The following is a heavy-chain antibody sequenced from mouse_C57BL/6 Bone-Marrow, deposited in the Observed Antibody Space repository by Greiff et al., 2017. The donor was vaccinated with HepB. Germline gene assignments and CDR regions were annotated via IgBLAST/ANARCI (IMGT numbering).Heavy chain of an antibody. Sequence: DVKLQESGPGLVKPSQSLSLTCSVTGYSITSGYYWNWIRQFPGNKLEWMGYISYDGSNNYNPSLKNRISITRDTSKNQFFLKLNSVTTEDTATYYCAREVVAHYAMDYWGQGTSVTVSS. D-gene: IGHD1-1*01. J-gene: IGHJ4*01. CDR1: GYSITSGYY. CDR2: ISYDGSN. V-gene: IGHV3-6*01. CDR3: AREVVAHYAMDY.